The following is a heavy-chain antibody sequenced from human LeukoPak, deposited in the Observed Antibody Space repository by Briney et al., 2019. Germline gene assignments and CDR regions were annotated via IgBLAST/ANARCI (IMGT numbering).Heavy chain of an antibody. CDR3: ARDGAYYYGSGSSFDY. J-gene: IGHJ4*02. V-gene: IGHV3-30-3*01. D-gene: IGHD3-10*01. CDR1: GFTFSSYA. Sequence: GGSLRLSCAASGFTFSSYAMHWVRQAPGKGLEWVAVISYDGSNKYYADSVKGRFTISRDNSKNTLYLQMNSLRAEDTAVYYCARDGAYYYGSGSSFDYWGQGTLVTVS. CDR2: ISYDGSNK.